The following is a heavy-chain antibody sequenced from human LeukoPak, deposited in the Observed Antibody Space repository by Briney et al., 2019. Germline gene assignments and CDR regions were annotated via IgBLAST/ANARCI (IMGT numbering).Heavy chain of an antibody. Sequence: SETLSLTCTVSGGSISSSSYYWGWIRQPPGTGLEWIGSIYYSGSTYYNPSLKSRVTTSVDTSKNQFSLKLSSVTAADTAVYYCARQLRYFDWHAYYYYYYMDVWGKGTTVTISS. J-gene: IGHJ6*03. CDR3: ARQLRYFDWHAYYYYYYMDV. D-gene: IGHD3-9*01. V-gene: IGHV4-39*07. CDR2: IYYSGST. CDR1: GGSISSSSYY.